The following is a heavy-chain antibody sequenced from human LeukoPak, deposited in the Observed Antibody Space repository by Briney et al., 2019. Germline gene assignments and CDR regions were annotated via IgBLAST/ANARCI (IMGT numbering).Heavy chain of an antibody. CDR3: ARGVAENGNPNYFDP. CDR1: GFTFSSYA. Sequence: PGGSLRLSCAASGFTFSSYAMSWVRQAPGTGLEWVAVVWSDGTREYYIDSVKGRFTISRDNSKNTLYLQMNSLRAEDTAVYSCARGVAENGNPNYFDPWGRGTLVTVSS. V-gene: IGHV3-33*08. CDR2: VWSDGTRE. D-gene: IGHD6-13*01. J-gene: IGHJ5*02.